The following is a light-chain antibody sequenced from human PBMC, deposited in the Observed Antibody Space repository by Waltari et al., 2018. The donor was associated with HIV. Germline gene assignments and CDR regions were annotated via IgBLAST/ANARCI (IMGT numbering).Light chain of an antibody. CDR1: SSTIGSIA. CDR2: SDS. CDR3: AGWDDSVDGPV. V-gene: IGLV1-44*01. Sequence: QSVLTQPPSAPGPPGQRVTIPCSGGSSTIGSIAVIRYQQLPGTAPKHLIYSDSQRPSGVPDRCSGSKSGTSASLAISGLQYEDEADYHCAGWDDSVDGPVFGGGTILTVL. J-gene: IGLJ3*02.